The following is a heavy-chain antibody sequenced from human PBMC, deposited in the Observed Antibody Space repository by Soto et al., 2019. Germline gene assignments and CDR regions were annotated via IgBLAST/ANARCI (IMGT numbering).Heavy chain of an antibody. J-gene: IGHJ3*02. V-gene: IGHV4-39*01. Sequence: QLQLQESGPGLVKPSETLSLTCTVSGGYISSSSYYWGWIRQPPGKGLEWIGSIYYSGSTYYNPSLTSRVTISVDTSKNQFSLKLSSVTAADTAVYYCARQPKDAFDIWGQGTMVTVSS. CDR3: ARQPKDAFDI. CDR2: IYYSGST. CDR1: GGYISSSSYY.